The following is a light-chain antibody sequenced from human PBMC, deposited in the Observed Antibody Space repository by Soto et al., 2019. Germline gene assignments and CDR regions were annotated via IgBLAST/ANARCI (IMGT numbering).Light chain of an antibody. V-gene: IGKV1-39*01. CDR2: AAS. CDR3: QQSYSTPLT. J-gene: IGKJ4*01. CDR1: QSISSY. Sequence: DIQMTQSPSSLSASVGDRVTLTCRASQSISSYLNWYQQKPGKAPKLLIYAASSLQSGVPPRFSGSGSGTDFTLTITSLQPEDFATYYCQQSYSTPLTFGGGTKVDIK.